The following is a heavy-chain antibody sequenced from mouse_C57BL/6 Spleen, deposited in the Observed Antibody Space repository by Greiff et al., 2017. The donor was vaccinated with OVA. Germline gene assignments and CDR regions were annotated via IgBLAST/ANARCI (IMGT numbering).Heavy chain of an antibody. Sequence: QVQLKQPGAELVKPGASVKMSCKASGYTFTSYWITWVKQRPGQGLEWIGDIYPGSGSTNYNEKFKSKATLTVDTSSSTAYMQLSSLTSEDSAVYYCARSGDYVPYYFDYWGQGTTLTVSS. CDR2: IYPGSGST. CDR3: ARSGDYVPYYFDY. D-gene: IGHD2-4*01. J-gene: IGHJ2*01. V-gene: IGHV1-55*01. CDR1: GYTFTSYW.